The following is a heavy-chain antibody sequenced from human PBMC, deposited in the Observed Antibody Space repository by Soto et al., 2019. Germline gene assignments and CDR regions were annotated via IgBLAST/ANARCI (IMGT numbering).Heavy chain of an antibody. D-gene: IGHD4-17*01. CDR2: IHYRGDT. V-gene: IGHV4-30-4*01. CDR3: CRKDKRCPHRMDG. J-gene: IGHJ6*01. CDR1: GGPFISDDYY. Sequence: QVQLQESGPGLEKPSETLSLTCTVSGGPFISDDYYWSWIRQPPGKGLEWIGYIHYRGDTLYNPSLQSLFYMAVGKAKNPFSPKVNSVTGADKAGYYCCRKDKRCPHRMDGWGPGTPVP.